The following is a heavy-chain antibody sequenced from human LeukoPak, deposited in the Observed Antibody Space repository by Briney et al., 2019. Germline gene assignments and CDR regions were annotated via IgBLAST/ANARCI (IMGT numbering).Heavy chain of an antibody. CDR3: ARTGYSSGWYELVYYMDV. Sequence: SETLSLTCTVSGGSISSYYWSWIRQPPGKGLEWIGYIYYSGSTNYNPSLKSRVTISVDTSKNQFSLKLSSVTAADTAVYYCARTGYSSGWYELVYYMDVWGKGTTVTVSS. CDR1: GGSISSYY. J-gene: IGHJ6*03. D-gene: IGHD6-19*01. CDR2: IYYSGST. V-gene: IGHV4-59*01.